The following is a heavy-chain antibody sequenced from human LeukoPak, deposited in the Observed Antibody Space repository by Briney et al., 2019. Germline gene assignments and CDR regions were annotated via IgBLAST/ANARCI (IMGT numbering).Heavy chain of an antibody. V-gene: IGHV3-23*01. J-gene: IGHJ4*02. Sequence: PGGSLRLSCAASGFTFSSYDMSWVRQAPGKGLEWVSAISGSGGSTYYADSVKGRFTISRDNSKNTLYLQMNSLRAEDTAVYYCAKVYCSSTSCYDWYFDYWGQGTLVTVSS. D-gene: IGHD2-2*01. CDR3: AKVYCSSTSCYDWYFDY. CDR2: ISGSGGST. CDR1: GFTFSSYD.